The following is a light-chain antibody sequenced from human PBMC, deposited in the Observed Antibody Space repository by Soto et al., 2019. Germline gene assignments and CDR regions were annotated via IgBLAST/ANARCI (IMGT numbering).Light chain of an antibody. CDR1: QSISNH. CDR3: QQYANVPYT. V-gene: IGKV1-33*01. J-gene: IGKJ2*01. CDR2: AAS. Sequence: DIQMTQSPSSLSASVEDRVIITCRASQSISNHLNWYQQKPGKAPKLLIFAASNLEPGVPSRFSGGGSGTDFTFTISSLRPEDIATYYCQQYANVPYTFGRGTKLEIK.